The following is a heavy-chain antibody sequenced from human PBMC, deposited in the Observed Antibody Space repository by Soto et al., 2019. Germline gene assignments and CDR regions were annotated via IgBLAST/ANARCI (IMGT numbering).Heavy chain of an antibody. J-gene: IGHJ6*03. CDR1: GGSISNSRYY. Sequence: QLQVQESGPGLVKPSETLSLTCTVSGGSISNSRYYWGWIRQPPGKGLEWIGSIYFSGSAYYNPSLQSRVTISVDTSKLQFSLRLNSVAAAATAVYYCARVDVGSGVYYYFYYYMDVWGKGTTVTVSS. CDR2: IYFSGSA. D-gene: IGHD3-10*01. V-gene: IGHV4-39*01. CDR3: ARVDVGSGVYYYFYYYMDV.